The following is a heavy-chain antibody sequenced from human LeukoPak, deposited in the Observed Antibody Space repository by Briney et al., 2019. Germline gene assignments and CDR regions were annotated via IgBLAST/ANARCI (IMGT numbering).Heavy chain of an antibody. Sequence: PSETLSLTCTVSGGSISSGGYYWSWIRQHPGKGLEWIGYIYCSGSTYYNPSLKSRVTISVDTSKNQFSLKLSSVTAADTAVYYCARDSYYYDSSGYSTPDAFDIWGQGTMVTVSS. J-gene: IGHJ3*02. CDR2: IYCSGST. D-gene: IGHD3-22*01. CDR1: GGSISSGGYY. CDR3: ARDSYYYDSSGYSTPDAFDI. V-gene: IGHV4-31*03.